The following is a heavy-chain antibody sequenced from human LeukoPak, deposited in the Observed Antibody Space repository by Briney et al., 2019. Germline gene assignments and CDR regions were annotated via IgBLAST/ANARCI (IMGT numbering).Heavy chain of an antibody. CDR2: INPSGGST. D-gene: IGHD6-19*01. Sequence: ASVKVSCKASGYTFTSYYMHWVRQAPGQGLEWMGIINPSGGSTSYAQKFQGRVTMTRDMSTSTVYMELGSLRSEDTAVYYCARDQGGVAAAESDAFDIWGQGTMVTVSS. V-gene: IGHV1-46*01. CDR1: GYTFTSYY. J-gene: IGHJ3*02. CDR3: ARDQGGVAAAESDAFDI.